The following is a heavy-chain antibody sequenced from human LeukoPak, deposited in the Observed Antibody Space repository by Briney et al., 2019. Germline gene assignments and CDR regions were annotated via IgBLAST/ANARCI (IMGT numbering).Heavy chain of an antibody. CDR3: ATDSELTGYISSWYRA. CDR2: FDPEEAEA. V-gene: IGHV1-24*01. D-gene: IGHD6-13*01. CDR1: GYTLSELS. Sequence: ASVKVSCKVSGYTLSELSMHWVRQAPGKGLEWMGGFDPEEAEAIYAQKFQGRVIMTEDTSTGTAYMELSSLRSEDTAVYYCATDSELTGYISSWYRAWGQGTLVTVSS. J-gene: IGHJ5*02.